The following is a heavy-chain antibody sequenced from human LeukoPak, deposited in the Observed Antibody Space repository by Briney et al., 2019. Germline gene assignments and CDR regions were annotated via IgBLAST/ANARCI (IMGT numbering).Heavy chain of an antibody. D-gene: IGHD4-17*01. V-gene: IGHV3-30*02. CDR3: AKDLAYGDGTWVLDY. J-gene: IGHJ4*02. Sequence: TGGSLRLSCAASGCTFSSYGMHWVRQAPGKGLEWVAFIRYDGSNKYYADSVKGRFTISRDNSKNTLYLQMNSLRAEDTAVYYCAKDLAYGDGTWVLDYWGEGTLVTVSS. CDR1: GCTFSSYG. CDR2: IRYDGSNK.